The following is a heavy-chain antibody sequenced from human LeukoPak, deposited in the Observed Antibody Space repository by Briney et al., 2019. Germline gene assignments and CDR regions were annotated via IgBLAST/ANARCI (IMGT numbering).Heavy chain of an antibody. Sequence: PGGSLRLSCAASGFTFSSYWMSWVRQAPGKGLEWVANIKQDGSEKYYVDSVKGRFTISRDNAKNSLYLQMNSLRVEDTAVYYCARDSASLWPGNWGQGTLVTVSS. CDR3: ARDSASLWPGN. CDR1: GFTFSSYW. J-gene: IGHJ4*02. D-gene: IGHD3-10*01. V-gene: IGHV3-7*04. CDR2: IKQDGSEK.